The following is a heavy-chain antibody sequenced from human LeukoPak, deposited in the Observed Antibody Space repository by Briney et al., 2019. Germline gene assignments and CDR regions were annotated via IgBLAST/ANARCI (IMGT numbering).Heavy chain of an antibody. J-gene: IGHJ5*02. CDR3: ARAVKIVVVAAAIDHWFDP. CDR1: GFTFSDYY. Sequence: GGSLRLSCAASGFTFSDYYMSWIRQAPGKGLEWVSYISSSSSYTNYADSVKGRFTISRDNAKNSLYLQMNSLRAEDTAVYYCARAVKIVVVAAAIDHWFDPWGQGTLVTVSS. D-gene: IGHD2-2*01. CDR2: ISSSSSYT. V-gene: IGHV3-11*06.